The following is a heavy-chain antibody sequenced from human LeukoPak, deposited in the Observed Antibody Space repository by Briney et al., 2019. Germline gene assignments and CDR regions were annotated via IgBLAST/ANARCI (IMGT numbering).Heavy chain of an antibody. J-gene: IGHJ4*02. CDR1: GGSISSYY. CDR3: ARQASGSYFFDY. D-gene: IGHD1-26*01. V-gene: IGHV4-59*08. CDR2: SCNSGST. Sequence: SETLFLTCAVSGGSISSYYWTWIRQPPGKGLEWVGYSCNSGSTKYNFSLKSRVTILVDTSKNQFSLRLNSVTAADSAVYYCARQASGSYFFDYWGQGALVTVSS.